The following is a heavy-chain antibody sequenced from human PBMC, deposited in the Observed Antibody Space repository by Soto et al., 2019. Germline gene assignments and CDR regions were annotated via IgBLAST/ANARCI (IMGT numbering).Heavy chain of an antibody. Sequence: QLQLQESGPGLVKPSETLSVTCTVSGDSVSSSHYYWGWIRLPPGKGLEWIGSVYYSGSTYYNPSLKSRFTLSVDTSKNQFSLKLSSVTAADAAIYYCARHPTFSGWEYYFDYWGQGTLVTVSS. CDR2: VYYSGST. V-gene: IGHV4-39*01. CDR1: GDSVSSSHYY. CDR3: ARHPTFSGWEYYFDY. D-gene: IGHD6-19*01. J-gene: IGHJ4*02.